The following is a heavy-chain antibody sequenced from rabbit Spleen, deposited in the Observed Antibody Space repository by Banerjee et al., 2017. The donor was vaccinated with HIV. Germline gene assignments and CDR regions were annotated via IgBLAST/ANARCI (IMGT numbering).Heavy chain of an antibody. CDR2: IDTDSSGFT. D-gene: IGHD4-1*01. CDR1: GVSLNDKDV. CDR3: ARDLAGVIGWNFGW. Sequence: QEQLVESGGGLVQPGGSLTLTCKASGVSLNDKDVMCWVRQAPGKGLEWIACIDTDSSGFTYFATWAKGRFTCSKTSSTTVTLQMTRLTAADTATYFCARDLAGVIGWNFGWWGQGTLVTVS. V-gene: IGHV1S45*01. J-gene: IGHJ3*01.